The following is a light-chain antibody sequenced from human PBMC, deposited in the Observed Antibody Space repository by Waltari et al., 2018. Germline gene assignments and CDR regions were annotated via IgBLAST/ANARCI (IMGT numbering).Light chain of an antibody. J-gene: IGLJ1*01. CDR1: SSDVGGYDY. V-gene: IGLV2-11*01. CDR3: CSYAGSYTWV. CDR2: DVN. Sequence: QSALTPPRSVSGSPGQSVTIPCTGTSSDVGGYDYVSWYQQNPGKAPKLMVFDVNRRPSGVPDRFSGSKSGNTASLTISGLQAEDEADYYCCSYAGSYTWVFGTGTKVTVL.